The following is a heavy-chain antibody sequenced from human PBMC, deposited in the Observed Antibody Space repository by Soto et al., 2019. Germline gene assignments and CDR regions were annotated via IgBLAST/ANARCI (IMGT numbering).Heavy chain of an antibody. D-gene: IGHD6-6*01. V-gene: IGHV1-69*13. CDR1: GGTFSSYA. Sequence: SVKVSCKASGGTFSSYAISWVRQAPGQGLEWMGGIIPIFGTANYAQKFQGRVTITADESTSTAYMELSSLRSGDTAVYYCARVGSSIAAQIRYYYYGMDVWGQGTTVTVSS. J-gene: IGHJ6*02. CDR2: IIPIFGTA. CDR3: ARVGSSIAAQIRYYYYGMDV.